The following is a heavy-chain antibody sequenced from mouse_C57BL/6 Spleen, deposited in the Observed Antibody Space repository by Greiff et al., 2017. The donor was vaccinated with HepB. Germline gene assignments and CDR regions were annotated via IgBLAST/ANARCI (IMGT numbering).Heavy chain of an antibody. CDR2: IDPSDSYT. D-gene: IGHD2-2*01. V-gene: IGHV1-69*01. CDR1: GYTFTSYW. CDR3: ARKGGYDLFAY. Sequence: QVQLQQPGAELVMPGASVKLSCKASGYTFTSYWMHWVKQRPGQGLEWIGEIDPSDSYTNYNQKFKGKSTLTVDKSSSTAYMQLSSLTSEDSAVYYCARKGGYDLFAYWGQGTLVTVSA. J-gene: IGHJ3*01.